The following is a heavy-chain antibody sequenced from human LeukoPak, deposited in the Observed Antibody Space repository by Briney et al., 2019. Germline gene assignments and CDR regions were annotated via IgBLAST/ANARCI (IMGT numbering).Heavy chain of an antibody. CDR2: IYSGGST. V-gene: IGHV3-53*01. Sequence: GGSLRLSCAASGFTVSSNYMSWVRQAPGKGLEWVSVIYSGGSTYYADSVKGRFTISRDNSKNTLCLQMNSLRAEDTAVYYCARGPYCSGGSCYSTNAFDIWGQGTMVTVSS. J-gene: IGHJ3*02. CDR1: GFTVSSNY. D-gene: IGHD2-15*01. CDR3: ARGPYCSGGSCYSTNAFDI.